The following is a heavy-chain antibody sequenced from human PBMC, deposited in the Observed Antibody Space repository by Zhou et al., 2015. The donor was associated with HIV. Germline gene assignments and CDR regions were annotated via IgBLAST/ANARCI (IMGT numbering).Heavy chain of an antibody. CDR1: GYTFTSYA. Sequence: QVQLVQSGSELKKPGASVKVSCKASGYTFTSYAMNWVRQAPGQGLEWMGWINTNTGNPTYAQGFTGRFVFSLDTSVSTAYLQISSLKAEDTAVYYCARDGWCGITSCPNQQQHAVILDAFDIWGQGTMVTVSS. CDR2: INTNTGNP. CDR3: ARDGWCGITSCPNQQQHAVILDAFDI. D-gene: IGHD2-2*01. V-gene: IGHV7-4-1*02. J-gene: IGHJ3*02.